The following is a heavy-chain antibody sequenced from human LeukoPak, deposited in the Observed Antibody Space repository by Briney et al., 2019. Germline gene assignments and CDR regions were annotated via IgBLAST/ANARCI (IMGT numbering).Heavy chain of an antibody. CDR2: ISGSGGST. Sequence: GGSLRLSCAASGFTFSSYAMSWVRQAPGKGLEWVSAISGSGGSTYYADSVKGRFTISRDNSKNTLYLQMNSLRAEDTAVYYCARVKRTTVTYSYYMDVWGKGTTVTVSS. J-gene: IGHJ6*03. CDR1: GFTFSSYA. D-gene: IGHD4-11*01. CDR3: ARVKRTTVTYSYYMDV. V-gene: IGHV3-23*01.